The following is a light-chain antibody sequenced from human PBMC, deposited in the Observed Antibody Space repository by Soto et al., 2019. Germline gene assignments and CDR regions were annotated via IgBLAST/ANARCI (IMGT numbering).Light chain of an antibody. CDR3: QTWGTGIHYV. V-gene: IGLV4-69*01. J-gene: IGLJ1*01. CDR1: SGHSSYA. CDR2: LNSGGSH. Sequence: QPVLTQSPSASASLGASVKLTCTLSSGHSSYAIAWHQQQPEKGPRYLMKLNSGGSHSKGDGIPDRFSGSSSGAERYLTISSLQSEDEADYYCQTWGTGIHYVFGTGTKLTVL.